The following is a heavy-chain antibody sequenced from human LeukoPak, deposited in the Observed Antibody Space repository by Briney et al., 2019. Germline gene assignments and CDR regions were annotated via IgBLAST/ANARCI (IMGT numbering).Heavy chain of an antibody. CDR1: GFTFSSNA. V-gene: IGHV3-23*01. Sequence: GGSLRLSCAASGFTFSSNAMSWVRQAPGKGLEWVSAISGSGASTYYADSVKGRFTISRDNSKNTLYLQMNSLRAEDTAVYYCAKFSWDPYCSGGSCYLYYYYYYGMDVWGQGTTVTVSS. J-gene: IGHJ6*02. CDR3: AKFSWDPYCSGGSCYLYYYYYYGMDV. CDR2: ISGSGAST. D-gene: IGHD2-15*01.